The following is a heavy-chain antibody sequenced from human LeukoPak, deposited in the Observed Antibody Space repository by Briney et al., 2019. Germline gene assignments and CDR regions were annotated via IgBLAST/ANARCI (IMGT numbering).Heavy chain of an antibody. CDR3: ARDPSRQAGYSSSWVDY. Sequence: GGSLRLSCVASGFTFSDYWMSWVRQAPGKGLEWVANIKQDGSEKSYVDSVRGRFTFSRDNAKNSLFLQMNSLRAEDTAVYFCARDPSRQAGYSSSWVDYWGQGTLVTVSS. D-gene: IGHD6-13*01. CDR2: IKQDGSEK. CDR1: GFTFSDYW. V-gene: IGHV3-7*01. J-gene: IGHJ4*02.